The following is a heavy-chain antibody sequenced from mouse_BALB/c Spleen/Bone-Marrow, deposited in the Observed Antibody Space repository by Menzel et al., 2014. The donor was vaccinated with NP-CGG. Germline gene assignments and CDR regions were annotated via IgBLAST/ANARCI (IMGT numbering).Heavy chain of an antibody. D-gene: IGHD1-2*01. CDR3: ARSTAAMDY. CDR2: IYPGDGDT. Sequence: VNLVESGAELVRPGSSVKISCKASGYAFSSYWMNWVKQRPGQGLEWIGQIYPGDGDTNYNGKFKGKATLTADRSSSTAYMQLSSLTSEDSAVYFCARSTAAMDYWGQGTTLTVSS. CDR1: GYAFSSYW. J-gene: IGHJ2*01. V-gene: IGHV1-80*01.